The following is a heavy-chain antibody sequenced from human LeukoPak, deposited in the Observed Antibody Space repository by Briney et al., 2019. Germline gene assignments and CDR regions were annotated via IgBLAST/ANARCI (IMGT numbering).Heavy chain of an antibody. J-gene: IGHJ4*02. D-gene: IGHD3-3*01. Sequence: ASVKVSCKASGYTFTSYYMHWVRQAPGQGHVWMGIINPSGGSTSYAQKFQGRVTMTRDTSTSTVYMELSSLRSEDTAVYYCARDPGYDFWSGWYFDYWGQGTLVTVSS. V-gene: IGHV1-46*01. CDR3: ARDPGYDFWSGWYFDY. CDR1: GYTFTSYY. CDR2: INPSGGST.